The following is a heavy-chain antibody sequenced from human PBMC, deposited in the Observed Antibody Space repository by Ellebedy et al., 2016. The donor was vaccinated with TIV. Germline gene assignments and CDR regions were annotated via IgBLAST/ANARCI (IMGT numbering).Heavy chain of an antibody. Sequence: GESLKISCAASDSGFTFSDHWMSWVRQAPGKGLEWVGFIRSKAYGGTTEYAASVKGRFTISRDDSKNSLYMQMKSLKTEDTAVYYCVRETDRSDRGKYVGDYWGQGTLVTVSS. CDR3: VRETDRSDRGKYVGDY. D-gene: IGHD3-16*01. V-gene: IGHV3-49*04. CDR2: IRSKAYGGTT. J-gene: IGHJ4*02. CDR1: GFTFSDHW.